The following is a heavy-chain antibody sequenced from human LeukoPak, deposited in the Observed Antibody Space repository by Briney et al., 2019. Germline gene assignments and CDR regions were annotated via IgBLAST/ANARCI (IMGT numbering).Heavy chain of an antibody. Sequence: GASVKVFCTASGYTFTSYGISWVRQAPGQGLEWMGWISAYNGNTNYAQKLQGRVTMTTDTSTSTAYMELRSLRSDDTAVYYCARVFCSSTSCYTYDYWGQGTLVTVSS. D-gene: IGHD2-2*02. J-gene: IGHJ4*02. CDR3: ARVFCSSTSCYTYDY. CDR2: ISAYNGNT. CDR1: GYTFTSYG. V-gene: IGHV1-18*01.